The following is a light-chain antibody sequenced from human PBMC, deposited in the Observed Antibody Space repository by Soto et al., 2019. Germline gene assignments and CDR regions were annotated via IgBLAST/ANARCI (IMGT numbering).Light chain of an antibody. V-gene: IGKV3-11*01. CDR3: QQRSNWRGSA. CDR2: DAS. CDR1: QSVSSY. J-gene: IGKJ3*01. Sequence: EIVLTQSPATLSLSPGERATLSCRASQSVSSYLAWYQQKPGQAPRLLIYDASNRATGIPARFSGSGSGTDFTLPISSLQPEDFAVYYCQQRSNWRGSAFGPGTKVDIK.